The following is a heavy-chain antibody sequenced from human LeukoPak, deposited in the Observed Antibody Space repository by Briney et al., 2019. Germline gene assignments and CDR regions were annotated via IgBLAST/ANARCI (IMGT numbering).Heavy chain of an antibody. J-gene: IGHJ4*02. CDR1: GYTLSEIS. Sequence: ASVKVSCKVSGYTLSEISMHWVRQAPGKGLEWMGGFDPEDGETIYAQKFQGRVTMTEDTSTDTAYMELSSLRSEDTAVYYCAILPTFGHFDCWGQGTLVTVSS. CDR3: AILPTFGHFDC. D-gene: IGHD3-16*01. V-gene: IGHV1-24*01. CDR2: FDPEDGET.